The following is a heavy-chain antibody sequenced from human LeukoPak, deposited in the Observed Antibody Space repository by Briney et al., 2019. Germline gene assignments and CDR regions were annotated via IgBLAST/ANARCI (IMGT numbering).Heavy chain of an antibody. Sequence: GRSLRLSCAASGFTFSSYGMHWVRQAPGKGLEWVAVIWYDGSNKYYADSVKGRFTISRDNSKNTLYLQMSSLRAEDTAVYYCARDGRGSYYYYYYMDVWGKGTTVTVSS. V-gene: IGHV3-33*01. CDR1: GFTFSSYG. CDR3: ARDGRGSYYYYYYMDV. CDR2: IWYDGSNK. J-gene: IGHJ6*03. D-gene: IGHD1-26*01.